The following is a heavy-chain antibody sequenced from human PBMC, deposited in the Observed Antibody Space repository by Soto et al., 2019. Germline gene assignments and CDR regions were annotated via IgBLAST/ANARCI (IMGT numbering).Heavy chain of an antibody. CDR3: ARTYSSSWNYLDY. D-gene: IGHD6-13*01. V-gene: IGHV3-30*04. Sequence: QVQLVESGGGVVQPGRSLRLSCTASGFTFDSHTMHWVSQSPVKGLEWVAIISFDGSLKYDSDSVKGRFSISRDNSKNTVFLKMNSLRPEDTAVYYCARTYSSSWNYLDYWGQGVQVILSS. CDR2: ISFDGSLK. J-gene: IGHJ4*02. CDR1: GFTFDSHT.